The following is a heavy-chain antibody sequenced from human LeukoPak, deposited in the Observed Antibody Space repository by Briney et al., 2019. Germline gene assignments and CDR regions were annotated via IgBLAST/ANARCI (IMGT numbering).Heavy chain of an antibody. V-gene: IGHV3-30-3*01. Sequence: QSGGSLRLSCAASGFTFSSYAMHWVRQAPGKGLEWVAVISYDGSNKYYADSVKGRFTISRDNSKNTLYLQMNSLRAEDTAVYYCAKDYRGSYWWGQGTLVTVSS. J-gene: IGHJ4*02. CDR1: GFTFSSYA. D-gene: IGHD1-26*01. CDR2: ISYDGSNK. CDR3: AKDYRGSYW.